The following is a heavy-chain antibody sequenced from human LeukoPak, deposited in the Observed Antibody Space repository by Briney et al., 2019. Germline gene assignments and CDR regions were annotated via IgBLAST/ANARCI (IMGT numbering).Heavy chain of an antibody. V-gene: IGHV1-46*01. CDR3: ARDVNSYGQIDY. J-gene: IGHJ4*02. CDR2: INPSGGST. CDR1: GYTFTSYY. Sequence: ASVKASCKASGYTFTSYYMHWVRQAPGQGLEWMGIINPSGGSTSYAQKFQGRVTMTRDTSTSTFYTELSSLRSEDTAVYYCARDVNSYGQIDYWGQGTLVTVSS. D-gene: IGHD5-18*01.